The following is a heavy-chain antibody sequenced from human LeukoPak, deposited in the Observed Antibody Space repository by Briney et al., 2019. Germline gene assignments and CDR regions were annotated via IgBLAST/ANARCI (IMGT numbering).Heavy chain of an antibody. D-gene: IGHD3-10*01. Sequence: PSETLSLTCAVYGGSFSVYYWSWIRQPPGKGLEWIGEINHSGSTNYNPSLKSRVTISVDTSKNQFSLKLSSVTAADTAVYYCAREGAFPTYYGSGRGGYYFDYWGQGTLVTVSS. V-gene: IGHV4-34*01. J-gene: IGHJ4*02. CDR3: AREGAFPTYYGSGRGGYYFDY. CDR2: INHSGST. CDR1: GGSFSVYY.